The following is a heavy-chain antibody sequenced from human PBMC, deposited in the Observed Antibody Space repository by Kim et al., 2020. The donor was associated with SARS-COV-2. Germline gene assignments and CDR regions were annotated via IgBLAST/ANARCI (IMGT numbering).Heavy chain of an antibody. CDR2: IYSGDSST. D-gene: IGHD6-13*01. V-gene: IGHV3-23*03. J-gene: IGHJ1*01. CDR1: GFTFSNYA. Sequence: GGSLRLSCAASGFTFSNYAMIWVRQAPGKGLEWVSVIYSGDSSTFYADSVKGRFTISRDDSRNTLYPQMNSLRAEDTAVYYCARDFGAQQSNSWYFGYFQHWGQGTLVAVSS. CDR3: ARDFGAQQSNSWYFGYFQH.